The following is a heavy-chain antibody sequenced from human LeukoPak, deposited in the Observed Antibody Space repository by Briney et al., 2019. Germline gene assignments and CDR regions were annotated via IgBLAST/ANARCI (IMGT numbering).Heavy chain of an antibody. CDR2: IYHSGST. V-gene: IGHV4-30-2*01. J-gene: IGHJ5*02. CDR3: ARSGRGLINRNWFDP. D-gene: IGHD1-14*01. CDR1: GGSISSGGYS. Sequence: PSETLSLTCAVSGGSISSGGYSWSWIRQPPGKGLEWIGYIYHSGSTYYNPSLKSRVTISVDTSKNQFSLKLSSVTAADTAVYYCARSGRGLINRNWFDPWGQGTLVTVSS.